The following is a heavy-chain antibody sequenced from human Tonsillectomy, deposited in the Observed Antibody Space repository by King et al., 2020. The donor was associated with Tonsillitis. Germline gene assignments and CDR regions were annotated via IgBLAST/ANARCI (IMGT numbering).Heavy chain of an antibody. CDR1: GFTFTSYG. CDR2: ISYDGSNK. D-gene: IGHD3-9*01. CDR3: AREGGYDILAGYQNPKMIDY. V-gene: IGHV3-33*05. J-gene: IGHJ4*02. Sequence: VQLVESGGGVVQPGRSLRLSCAASGFTFTSYGMHWVRQAPGKGLEWVAVISYDGSNKYYADSVKGRFTISRDNSKNTLYLQMNSLRAEDTAVYYCAREGGYDILAGYQNPKMIDYGGQGTLVTVSS.